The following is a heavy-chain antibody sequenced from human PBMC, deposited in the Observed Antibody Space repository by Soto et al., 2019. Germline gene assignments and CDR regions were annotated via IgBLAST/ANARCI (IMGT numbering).Heavy chain of an antibody. J-gene: IGHJ4*02. CDR2: IRSKVNSYAT. CDR3: TRDSSGWPD. Sequence: EVQLVESGGGLVQPGGSLKLSCAASGFTFSGSAMHCVRQTSGKGLEWVGRIRSKVNSYATAYAASVKGRFTISRDDSKNTAYLQMNSLKTEDTAVYYCTRDSSGWPDWGQGTLVTVSS. D-gene: IGHD6-19*01. CDR1: GFTFSGSA. V-gene: IGHV3-73*02.